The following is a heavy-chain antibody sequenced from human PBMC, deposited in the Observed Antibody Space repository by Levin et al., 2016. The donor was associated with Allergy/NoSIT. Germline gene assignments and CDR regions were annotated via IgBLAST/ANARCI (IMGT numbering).Heavy chain of an antibody. Sequence: GSLRLSCTVSGGSISNYCWSWIRQPAGKGLEWIGRICASGSTNYNPSLKSRVTMSIDASKNQLSLRLSSMTAADTAVYYCASLGGSDSEAADGFDPWGQGTLVTVSS. V-gene: IGHV4-4*07. CDR3: ASLGGSDSEAADGFDP. J-gene: IGHJ5*02. CDR2: ICASGST. D-gene: IGHD2-15*01. CDR1: GGSISNYC.